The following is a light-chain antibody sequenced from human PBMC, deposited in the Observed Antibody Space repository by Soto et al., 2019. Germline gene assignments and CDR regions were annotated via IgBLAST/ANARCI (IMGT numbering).Light chain of an antibody. V-gene: IGKV3-15*01. CDR2: GAS. Sequence: EIVTTQSPATLSVSPGERATLSCRASQSVSSNLAWYQHKPGQAPRLLIYGASTRATGIPARFSGSGSGTEFTLTISSLQSEDFAVYYCQQYKNWYTFGQGTKLEIK. J-gene: IGKJ2*01. CDR3: QQYKNWYT. CDR1: QSVSSN.